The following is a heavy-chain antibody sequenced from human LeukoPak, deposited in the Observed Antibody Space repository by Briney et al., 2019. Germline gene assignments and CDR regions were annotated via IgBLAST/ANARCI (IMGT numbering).Heavy chain of an antibody. CDR3: ARLGIITAAGSNDY. CDR2: ISYSGDTM. J-gene: IGHJ4*02. Sequence: GGSLRLSCAASEFTFSDYYMSWIRQAPGKGLEWVSYISYSGDTMYYADSVKGRFTVSRDNAKNSLYLQMNSLRAEDTAVYYCARLGIITAAGSNDYWGQGTLVTVSS. D-gene: IGHD6-13*01. V-gene: IGHV3-11*01. CDR1: EFTFSDYY.